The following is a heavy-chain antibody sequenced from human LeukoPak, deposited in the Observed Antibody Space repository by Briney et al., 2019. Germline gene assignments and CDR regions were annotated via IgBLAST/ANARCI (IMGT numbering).Heavy chain of an antibody. D-gene: IGHD6-13*01. CDR3: ARGLPIPSRSWYPFDP. J-gene: IGHJ5*02. V-gene: IGHV1-18*01. Sequence: ASVKVSCKASGYIFFNYGINWVRQAPGQSLEWMGWISPNNGNTDFAQNFQDRVTMTTDASTSTVYMELRSLRSDDTAMYYCARGLPIPSRSWYPFDPWGQGTLVTVSS. CDR1: GYIFFNYG. CDR2: ISPNNGNT.